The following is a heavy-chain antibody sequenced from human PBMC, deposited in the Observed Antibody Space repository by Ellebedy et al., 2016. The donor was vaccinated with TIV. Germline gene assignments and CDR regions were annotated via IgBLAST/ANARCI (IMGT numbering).Heavy chain of an antibody. J-gene: IGHJ4*02. CDR3: ARDIGRWLQFLAY. CDR1: GFAFNNYN. Sequence: GESLKISCAASGFAFNNYNMIWVRQATGKGLEWISYISSDGITTDYADSVKGRFTISRDNAKASVYLQMNSLRAEDTAVDYCARDIGRWLQFLAYWGQGTLVTVSS. V-gene: IGHV3-48*03. CDR2: ISSDGITT. D-gene: IGHD5-24*01.